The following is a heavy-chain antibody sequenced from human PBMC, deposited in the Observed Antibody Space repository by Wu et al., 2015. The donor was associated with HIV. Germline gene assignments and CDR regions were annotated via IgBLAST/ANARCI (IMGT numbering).Heavy chain of an antibody. CDR1: GYTFTGYY. CDR3: ARGGGAGIDLGSFDY. J-gene: IGHJ4*02. CDR2: IIPIFGTA. D-gene: IGHD3-10*01. V-gene: IGHV1-69*01. Sequence: QVQLVQSGAEVKKPGASVKVSCKASGYTFTGYYMHWVRQAPGQGLEWMGGIIPIFGTANYAQKFQGRVTITTDESTSTAYMELSSLRSEDTAVYYCARGGGAGIDLGSFDYWGQGTLVTVSS.